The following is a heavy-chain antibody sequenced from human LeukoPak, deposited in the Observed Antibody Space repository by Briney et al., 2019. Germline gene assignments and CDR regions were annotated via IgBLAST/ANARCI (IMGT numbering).Heavy chain of an antibody. CDR1: GYTFPSYF. J-gene: IGHJ4*02. D-gene: IGHD6-6*01. CDR2: INPTGGST. Sequence: GASVKVSCKASGYTFPSYFMHWVRQAPGQVLEWMGIINPTGGSTTYAQKFQGRVTMTRDTSTSTVYMELSSLRSDDTAVYYCARTAARRFDYWGQGTLVTVSS. V-gene: IGHV1-46*01. CDR3: ARTAARRFDY.